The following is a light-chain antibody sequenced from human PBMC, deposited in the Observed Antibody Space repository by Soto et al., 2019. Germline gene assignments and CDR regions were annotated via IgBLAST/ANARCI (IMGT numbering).Light chain of an antibody. J-gene: IGKJ4*01. CDR2: DTP. CDR1: QRVENY. Sequence: EIVLTQSPATLSFSPGERATLSSRASQRVENYLAGSQQKLGKAPSLLIYDTPNRAAGIPDRFSVSGSGTDFTLPISRLEPEDFAIYYCHQRYIWPPLTFGGGTKVAIK. V-gene: IGKV3-11*01. CDR3: HQRYIWPPLT.